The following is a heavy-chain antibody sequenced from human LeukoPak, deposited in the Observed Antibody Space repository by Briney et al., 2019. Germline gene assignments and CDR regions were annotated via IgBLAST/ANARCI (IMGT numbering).Heavy chain of an antibody. J-gene: IGHJ4*02. V-gene: IGHV4-39*07. CDR3: ARRGSSGLVY. Sequence: KPSETLSLTCTVSGGSISSGSYYWSWIRQPPGKGLEWIGEINHSGSTNYNPSLKSRVTISVDTSKNQFSLKLSSVTAADTAVYYCARRGSSGLVYWGQGTLVTVSS. D-gene: IGHD6-19*01. CDR1: GGSISSGSYY. CDR2: INHSGST.